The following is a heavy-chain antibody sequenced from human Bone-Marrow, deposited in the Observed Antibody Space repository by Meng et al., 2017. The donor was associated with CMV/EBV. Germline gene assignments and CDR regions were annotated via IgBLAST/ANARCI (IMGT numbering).Heavy chain of an antibody. CDR1: GGSISSYY. Sequence: SETLSLTCTVSGGSISSYYWSWIRQPPGKGLECTGEINHRGATNHNPPLESRVTISRDTSENQFSLTMTSVTAADTAVYYCAREVNLPRDSDAFDIWGRGTMVTVSS. CDR3: AREVNLPRDSDAFDI. J-gene: IGHJ3*02. CDR2: INHRGAT. D-gene: IGHD2-21*01. V-gene: IGHV4-34*01.